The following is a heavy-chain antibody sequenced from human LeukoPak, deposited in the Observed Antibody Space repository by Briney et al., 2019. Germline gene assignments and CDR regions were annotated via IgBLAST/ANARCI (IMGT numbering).Heavy chain of an antibody. D-gene: IGHD6-13*01. Sequence: SETLSLTCSVPGGSITSLSYYWGWIRQPPGKGLEWIGSAYYSGSASYNPSLKSRLTISVDTSKYQFSLHLTSVTAADTAVYYCARFRTLYPGMAINWGQGSLVIVSS. V-gene: IGHV4-39*07. CDR3: ARFRTLYPGMAIN. CDR1: GGSITSLSYY. J-gene: IGHJ4*02. CDR2: AYYSGSA.